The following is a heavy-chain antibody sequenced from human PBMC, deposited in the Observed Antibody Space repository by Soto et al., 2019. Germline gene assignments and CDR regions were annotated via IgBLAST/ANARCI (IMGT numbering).Heavy chain of an antibody. CDR1: GGSISSYY. CDR2: IHYSGST. D-gene: IGHD6-25*01. CDR3: ARGGVAARKGRWFDP. Sequence: SETLSLTCTVSGGSISSYYWGWIRQPPGKGLEWIGYIHYSGSTNYNPSLRSRVTISVDTPKNQFSLKVNSMTAADTAIYYCARGGVAARKGRWFDPWGQGTLVTVS. V-gene: IGHV4-59*01. J-gene: IGHJ5*02.